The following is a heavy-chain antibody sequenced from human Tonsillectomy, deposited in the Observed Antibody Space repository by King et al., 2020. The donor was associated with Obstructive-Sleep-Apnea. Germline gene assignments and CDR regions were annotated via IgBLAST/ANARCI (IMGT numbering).Heavy chain of an antibody. V-gene: IGHV3-23*04. Sequence: VQLVESGGGLVQPGGSLRLSCVASGFTFRSYPMNWLRQAPGKGLEWVSAISGSGASSYYADSVKGRFTISRDTSKNTLFLQMNSLRVEDTAVYYCAKDVDSGYDSSYLVQYFDHWGQGTLVTVSS. CDR1: GFTFRSYP. CDR3: AKDVDSGYDSSYLVQYFDH. CDR2: ISGSGASS. D-gene: IGHD5-12*01. J-gene: IGHJ4*02.